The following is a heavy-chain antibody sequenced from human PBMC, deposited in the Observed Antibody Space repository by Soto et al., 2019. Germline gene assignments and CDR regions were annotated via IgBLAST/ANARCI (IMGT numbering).Heavy chain of an antibody. CDR2: INPILSMS. J-gene: IGHJ4*02. D-gene: IGHD3-10*01. CDR1: GDTFSFYT. Sequence: SVKVSCKASGDTFSFYTINWVRQAPGLGLEWVGRINPILSMSNCAQKFQGRVTMTADKSTNTAYMELRSLRSEDTAMYFCATSYGSGYRAFDSWGQGALVTVSS. CDR3: ATSYGSGYRAFDS. V-gene: IGHV1-69*02.